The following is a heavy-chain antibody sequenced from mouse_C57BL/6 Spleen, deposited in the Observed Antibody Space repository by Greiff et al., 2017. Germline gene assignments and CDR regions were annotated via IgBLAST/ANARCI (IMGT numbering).Heavy chain of an antibody. CDR3: ARKAGLVVATVKPHWDFDV. J-gene: IGHJ1*03. D-gene: IGHD1-1*01. CDR1: GYTFTDYY. V-gene: IGHV1-26*01. CDR2: INPNNGGT. Sequence: EVQLQQSGPELVKPGASVKISCKASGYTFTDYYMNWVKQSHGKSLEWIGDINPNNGGTSYNQKFKGKATLTVDQSSSTAYMELRSLTSEDSAVYYCARKAGLVVATVKPHWDFDVWGTGTTVTVSS.